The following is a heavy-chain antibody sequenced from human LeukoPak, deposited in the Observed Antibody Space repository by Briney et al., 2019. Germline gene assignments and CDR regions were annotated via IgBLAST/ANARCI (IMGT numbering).Heavy chain of an antibody. V-gene: IGHV4-61*05. CDR2: IYYSGST. D-gene: IGHD6-6*01. CDR3: ARRRYSSSSYWFDP. Sequence: SETLSLTCTVSGGSISSSSYYWSWIRQPPGKGLEWIGYIYYSGSTNYNPSLKSRVTISVDTSKNQFSLKLSSVTAADTAVYYCARRRYSSSSYWFDPWGQGTLVTVSS. CDR1: GGSISSSSYY. J-gene: IGHJ5*02.